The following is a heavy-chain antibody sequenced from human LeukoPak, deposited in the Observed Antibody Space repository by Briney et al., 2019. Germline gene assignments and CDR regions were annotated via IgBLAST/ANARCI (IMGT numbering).Heavy chain of an antibody. CDR3: ARGFVTIGAFDI. J-gene: IGHJ3*02. D-gene: IGHD3-3*01. Sequence: GGSLRLSCAASGFTFSNAWMSWVRQAPGKGLEWVSVIYSGGSTYYADSVKGRFTISRDNSKNTLYLQMNSLRAEDTAVYYCARGFVTIGAFDIWGQGTMVTVSS. CDR1: GFTFSNAW. V-gene: IGHV3-53*01. CDR2: IYSGGST.